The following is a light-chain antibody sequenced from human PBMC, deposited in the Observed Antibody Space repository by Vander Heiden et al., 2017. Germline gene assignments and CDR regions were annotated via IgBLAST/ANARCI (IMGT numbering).Light chain of an antibody. CDR2: KAS. J-gene: IGKJ2*01. V-gene: IGKV1-5*03. CDR1: QSLGNW. Sequence: DIQMTQSPSTLSASLGDRVTVTCRASQSLGNWLAWYQQKPGKAPKLLIYKASILEGGVPSRFSGSGSGTEFTLTISSLQPDDSATYYCQQYYGYPVTFGPRTKMEIK. CDR3: QQYYGYPVT.